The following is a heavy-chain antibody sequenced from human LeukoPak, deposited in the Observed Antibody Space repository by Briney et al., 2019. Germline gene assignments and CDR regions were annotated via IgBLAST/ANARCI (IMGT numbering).Heavy chain of an antibody. CDR2: ISSGSSTI. D-gene: IGHD2-15*01. V-gene: IGHV3-48*04. Sequence: PGGSLRLSCAASGFTLRSYSMNWVRQAPGKGLEWVSYISSGSSTIYYADSVKGLFTISRDNAKNSLYLQMTSLRAEDTAVYYCARGAVGTPNYYYYVDVWGQGTTVTVSS. CDR1: GFTLRSYS. CDR3: ARGAVGTPNYYYYVDV. J-gene: IGHJ6*03.